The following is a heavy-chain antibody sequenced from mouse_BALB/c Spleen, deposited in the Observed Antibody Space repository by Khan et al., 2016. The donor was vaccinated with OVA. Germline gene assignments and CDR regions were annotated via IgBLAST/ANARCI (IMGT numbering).Heavy chain of an antibody. J-gene: IGHJ4*01. CDR3: ARAYYRYDGYYAMDF. CDR1: GFSLSRYN. V-gene: IGHV2-6-4*01. D-gene: IGHD2-14*01. CDR2: IWAGGGT. Sequence: VKLLESGPGLVAPSQSLSITCTVSGFSLSRYNIHWVRQPPGKGLEWLGMIWAGGGTDYNLNLNSRLNISKDNSKSQVFLKMNSLQTDDTAMYYCARAYYRYDGYYAMDFWCQGTSVTVSS.